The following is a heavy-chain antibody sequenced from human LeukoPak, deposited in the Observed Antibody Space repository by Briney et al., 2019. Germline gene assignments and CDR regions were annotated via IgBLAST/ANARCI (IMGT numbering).Heavy chain of an antibody. Sequence: GESLKISCKGSGYSFTSKWIGWVRQMPGKGLEWVGIIYPGDSDTRYSPSFQGQVTISADKSISTAYLQWSSLKASDTAIYYCARPLYCSGGSCYSTHWGQGTLVTVSS. J-gene: IGHJ1*01. CDR1: GYSFTSKW. V-gene: IGHV5-51*01. CDR3: ARPLYCSGGSCYSTH. CDR2: IYPGDSDT. D-gene: IGHD2-15*01.